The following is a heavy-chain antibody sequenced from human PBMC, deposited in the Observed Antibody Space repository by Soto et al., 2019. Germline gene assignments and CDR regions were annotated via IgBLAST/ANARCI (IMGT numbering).Heavy chain of an antibody. D-gene: IGHD2-21*01. CDR2: IYYSGST. CDR1: GGSISSSSYY. V-gene: IGHV4-39*01. CDR3: ARGTYCGFDP. J-gene: IGHJ5*02. Sequence: PSETLSLTCTVSGGSISSSSYYWGWIRQPPGKGLEWIGSIYYSGSTYYNPSLKSRVTISVDTSKNQFSLKLSSVTAADTAVYYCARGTYCGFDPWGQGTLVTSPQ.